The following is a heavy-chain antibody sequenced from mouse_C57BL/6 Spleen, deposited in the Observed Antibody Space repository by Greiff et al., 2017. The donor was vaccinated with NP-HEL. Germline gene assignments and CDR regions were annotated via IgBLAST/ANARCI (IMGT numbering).Heavy chain of an antibody. CDR3: ARPHSSGYGDYYAMDY. Sequence: EVMLVESGGGLVKPGGSLKLSCAASGFTFSDYGMHWVRQAPEKGLEWVAYISSGSSTIYYADTVKGRFTISRDNAKNTLFLQMTSLRSEDTAMYYCARPHSSGYGDYYAMDYWGQGTSVTVSS. D-gene: IGHD3-2*02. J-gene: IGHJ4*01. CDR1: GFTFSDYG. CDR2: ISSGSSTI. V-gene: IGHV5-17*01.